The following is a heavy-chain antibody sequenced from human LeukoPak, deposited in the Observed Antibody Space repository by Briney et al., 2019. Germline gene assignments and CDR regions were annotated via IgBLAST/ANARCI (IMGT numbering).Heavy chain of an antibody. D-gene: IGHD2-2*01. CDR2: ISSSSTI. CDR1: GFTFSSYS. V-gene: IGHV3-48*01. CDR3: ATSPIGYCSSTSCSGRGWFDP. Sequence: GGSLRLSCAASGFTFSSYSMNWVRQAPGKGLEWVSYISSSSTIYYADSVKGRFTISRDNAKNSLYLQMNSLRAEDTAVYYCATSPIGYCSSTSCSGRGWFDPWGQGTLVTVSS. J-gene: IGHJ5*02.